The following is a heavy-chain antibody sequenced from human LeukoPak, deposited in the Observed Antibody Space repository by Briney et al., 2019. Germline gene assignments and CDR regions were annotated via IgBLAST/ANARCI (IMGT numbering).Heavy chain of an antibody. J-gene: IGHJ5*02. CDR2: IYTSGDT. CDR1: GGSISSYY. CDR3: ARDLWEPRYCSGGSCFGWFDP. Sequence: SETLSLTCTVSGGSISSYYWSWIRQPPGKGLEWIGYIYTSGDTNYHPSLKSRVTISVDTSKNQFSLKMTSVTAADTAVYYCARDLWEPRYCSGGSCFGWFDPWGQGTLVTVSS. V-gene: IGHV4-4*09. D-gene: IGHD2-15*01.